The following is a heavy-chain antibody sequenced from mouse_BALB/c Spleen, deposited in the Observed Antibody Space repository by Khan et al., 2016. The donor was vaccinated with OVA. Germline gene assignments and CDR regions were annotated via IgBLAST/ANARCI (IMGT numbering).Heavy chain of an antibody. CDR2: ISYSGNT. D-gene: IGHD1-1*01. CDR3: ARVYGGDFDY. J-gene: IGHJ2*01. Sequence: EVELVESGPGLVKPSQSLSLICTVTGYSITSDYAWNWIRQFPGNKLEWMGFISYSGNTNYNPSLKSRISITRDTSKNHFFLHLNSVTTEDTATYYCARVYGGDFDYWGQGTTLTVSS. V-gene: IGHV3-2*02. CDR1: GYSITSDYA.